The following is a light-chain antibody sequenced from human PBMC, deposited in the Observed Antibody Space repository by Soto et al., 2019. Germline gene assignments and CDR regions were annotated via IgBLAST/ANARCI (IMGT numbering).Light chain of an antibody. CDR2: DVS. CDR3: FSLTADWTHV. Sequence: SALTQPASVSGSPGQSITTSCTGSSSDIGAYNYVSWFQQYPGNAPKLIISDVSNRRSGVSTRLSGCKSGTAASLPSSSLQKEDEADYFCFSLTADWTHVFXSGTKVTVL. J-gene: IGLJ1*01. CDR1: SSDIGAYNY. V-gene: IGLV2-14*01.